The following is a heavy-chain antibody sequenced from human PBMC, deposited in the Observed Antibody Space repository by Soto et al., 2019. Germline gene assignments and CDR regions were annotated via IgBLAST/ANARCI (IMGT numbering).Heavy chain of an antibody. Sequence: SLTCAVYGGSFSGYYWSWIRQPPGKGLEWIGEINHSGSTNYNPSLKSRVTISVDTSKNQFSLKLSSVTAADTAVYYCARVKWIQLWHSFDIWGQGTMVTVSS. CDR3: ARVKWIQLWHSFDI. V-gene: IGHV4-34*01. CDR2: INHSGST. J-gene: IGHJ3*02. CDR1: GGSFSGYY. D-gene: IGHD5-18*01.